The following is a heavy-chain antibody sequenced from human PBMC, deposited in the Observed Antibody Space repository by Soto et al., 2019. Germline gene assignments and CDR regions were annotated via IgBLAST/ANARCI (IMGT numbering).Heavy chain of an antibody. CDR1: GFPFSNNW. V-gene: IGHV3-7*03. Sequence: GGTLSLSCAASGFPFSNNWMTWVRHAPGKELEWVINVIKDSGETSYVASLKSRFTISIDNAKNSLYLKMTSLRAEDTAVYYCARDWGGLGYWGQGTLVTVSS. D-gene: IGHD3-10*01. CDR3: ARDWGGLGY. J-gene: IGHJ4*02. CDR2: VIKDSGET.